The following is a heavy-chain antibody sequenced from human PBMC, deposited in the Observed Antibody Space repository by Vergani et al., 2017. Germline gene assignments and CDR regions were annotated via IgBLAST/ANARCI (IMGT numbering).Heavy chain of an antibody. CDR2: INTNTGDP. Sequence: QVQLVQSGSELKKPGASVKVSCKASGYTFTNFAMNWVRQAPGQGLEWMGWINTNTGDPTYAPGFTGRFVFSLDTSVSTAYLKINSLKAEDTAVYYCAKDQTTVRLPPEWFDPWGQGKLVTV. CDR1: GYTFTNFA. J-gene: IGHJ5*02. V-gene: IGHV7-4-1*02. D-gene: IGHD4-17*01. CDR3: AKDQTTVRLPPEWFDP.